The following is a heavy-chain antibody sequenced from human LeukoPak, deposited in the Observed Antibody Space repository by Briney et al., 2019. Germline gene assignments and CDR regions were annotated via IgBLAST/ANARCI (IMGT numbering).Heavy chain of an antibody. CDR1: GFTFSNYE. V-gene: IGHV3-48*03. D-gene: IGHD5-18*01. Sequence: GGSLRLSCAASGFTFSNYEFNWVRQAPGKGLEWVSYISSSGRNIYYADSVKGRFTISRDNAKNSLYLQMNSLRAEDTAVYYCVRDLVQLWSKDFWGRGTLVTVSS. J-gene: IGHJ4*02. CDR2: ISSSGRNI. CDR3: VRDLVQLWSKDF.